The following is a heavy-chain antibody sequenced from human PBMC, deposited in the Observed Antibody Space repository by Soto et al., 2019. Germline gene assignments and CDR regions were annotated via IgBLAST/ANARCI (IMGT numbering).Heavy chain of an antibody. J-gene: IGHJ5*02. D-gene: IGHD1-7*01. CDR3: ARERTGTTSNWFDH. CDR2: MNPNSGNT. Sequence: QVQLVQSGAEVKKPGASVKVSCKASGYTFTSYDINWVRQATGHGLERMGWMNPNSGNTVYAQKFQGSVTMTRDTSISTAYMELSSLRSEDTAVYYCARERTGTTSNWFDHWGQGSLGTVSS. V-gene: IGHV1-8*01. CDR1: GYTFTSYD.